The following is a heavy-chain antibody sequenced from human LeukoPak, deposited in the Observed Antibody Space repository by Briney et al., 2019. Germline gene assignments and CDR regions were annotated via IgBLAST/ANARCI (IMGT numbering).Heavy chain of an antibody. D-gene: IGHD3-22*01. Sequence: SETLSLTCTVSGGSISSYYWSWIRQPPGKGLEWIGEINHSGSTNYNPSLKSRVTISVDTSKNQFSLKLSSVTAADTAVYYCARGSQYYSDSSGYYSHDYWGQGTLVTVSS. J-gene: IGHJ4*02. CDR1: GGSISSYY. CDR3: ARGSQYYSDSSGYYSHDY. CDR2: INHSGST. V-gene: IGHV4-34*01.